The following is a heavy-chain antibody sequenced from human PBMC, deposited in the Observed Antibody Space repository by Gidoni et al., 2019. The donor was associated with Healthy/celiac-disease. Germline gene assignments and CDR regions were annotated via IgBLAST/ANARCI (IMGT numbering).Heavy chain of an antibody. CDR2: IKSKTDGGTT. CDR1: GFTFSNAW. D-gene: IGHD1-26*01. J-gene: IGHJ4*02. Sequence: EVQLVESGGGLVKPGGSLRLSCAASGFTFSNAWMSWVRQAPGKGLEWVGRIKSKTDGGTTDYAAPVKGRFTIPRDDSKNTLYLQMNSLKTEDTAVYYCTTDRYSGSYVLDYWGQGTLVTVSS. V-gene: IGHV3-15*01. CDR3: TTDRYSGSYVLDY.